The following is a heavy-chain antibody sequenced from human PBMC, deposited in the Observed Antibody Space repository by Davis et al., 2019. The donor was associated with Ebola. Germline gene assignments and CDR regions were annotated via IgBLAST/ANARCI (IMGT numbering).Heavy chain of an antibody. J-gene: IGHJ6*02. D-gene: IGHD2-15*01. CDR3: ARDAAATFGMDV. V-gene: IGHV6-1*01. CDR2: TYYRSKWYT. Sequence: LRLSCAIPGDSVSSNSASWNWIRQSPSRGLEWLGRTYYRSKWYTDHAVSVKSRMTINPDTSKNQFSLQLNSVTPEDTAVYYCARDAAATFGMDVWGQGTTVTVSS. CDR1: GDSVSSNSAS.